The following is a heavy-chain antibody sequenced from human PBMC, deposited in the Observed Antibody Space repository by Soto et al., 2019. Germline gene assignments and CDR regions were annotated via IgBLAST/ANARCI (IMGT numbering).Heavy chain of an antibody. Sequence: SETLSLTCTVSGGSISSGGYYGSWIRQHPGKGLEWIGYIYYIGSTYYNPSLKSRVTISVDTSKNQFSLKLSSVTAADTAVYYCARYFMVRGVMSAFDLWGQGTMVTVSS. J-gene: IGHJ3*01. CDR1: GGSISSGGYY. CDR3: ARYFMVRGVMSAFDL. V-gene: IGHV4-31*03. D-gene: IGHD3-10*01. CDR2: IYYIGST.